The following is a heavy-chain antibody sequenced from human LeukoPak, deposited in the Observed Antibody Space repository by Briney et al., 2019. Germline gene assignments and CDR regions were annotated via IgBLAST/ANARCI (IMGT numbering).Heavy chain of an antibody. CDR1: GFTFSSYS. CDR2: IYSGGST. V-gene: IGHV3-66*02. D-gene: IGHD5-18*01. Sequence: PGGSLRLXCAASGFTFSSYSMNWVRQAPGKGLEWVSVIYSGGSTYYADSVKGRFTISRDNSKNTLYLQMNSLRAEDTAVYYCARERGYSYGYGFDYWGQGTLVTVSS. J-gene: IGHJ4*02. CDR3: ARERGYSYGYGFDY.